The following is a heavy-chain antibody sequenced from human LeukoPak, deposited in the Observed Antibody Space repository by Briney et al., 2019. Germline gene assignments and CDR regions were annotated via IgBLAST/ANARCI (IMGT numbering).Heavy chain of an antibody. D-gene: IGHD3-16*01. CDR2: ISYDGSNK. CDR3: ARFGDPSTTLDH. CDR1: GFTFSSYG. V-gene: IGHV3-30*03. J-gene: IGHJ4*02. Sequence: PGRSLRLSCAASGFTFSSYGMHWVRQAPGKGLEWVAVISYDGSNKYYADSVKGRFTISRDNSKNTLYLQMNSLRVEDTAVYYCARFGDPSTTLDHWGQGTRVTVSS.